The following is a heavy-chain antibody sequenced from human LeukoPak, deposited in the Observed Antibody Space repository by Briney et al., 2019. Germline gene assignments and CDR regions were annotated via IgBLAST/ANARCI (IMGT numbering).Heavy chain of an antibody. J-gene: IGHJ4*02. CDR3: ARIALGRDAYNSFEF. CDR1: GFTFNNYD. Sequence: GGSLRLSCTASGFTFNNYDMTWVRQAPGKGLEWVASISATTIYTFSADSVRGRFTISRDNVENSLYLQMNNLRGEDTGVYFCARIALGRDAYNSFEFWGQGTLVTVSS. D-gene: IGHD5-24*01. V-gene: IGHV3-21*01. CDR2: ISATTIYT.